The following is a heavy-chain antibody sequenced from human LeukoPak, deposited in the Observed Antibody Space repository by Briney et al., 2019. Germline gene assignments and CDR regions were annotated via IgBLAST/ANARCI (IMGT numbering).Heavy chain of an antibody. CDR3: AKDYFDSSGYSGVFDY. CDR1: GFTFRSYA. CDR2: ISAGGGST. D-gene: IGHD3-22*01. V-gene: IGHV3-23*01. J-gene: IGHJ4*02. Sequence: GGSLRLSCAASGFTFRSYAMSWVRQAPGKGLEWVSAISAGGGSTYYADSVKGRFTISRDNSKTTLYLQMNSLRAEDTAVYYCAKDYFDSSGYSGVFDYWGRGTLVTVSS.